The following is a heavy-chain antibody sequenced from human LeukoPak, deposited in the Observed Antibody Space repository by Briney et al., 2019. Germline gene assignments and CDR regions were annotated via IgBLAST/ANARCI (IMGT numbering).Heavy chain of an antibody. V-gene: IGHV1-69*13. J-gene: IGHJ3*02. CDR3: ARVPNYDYVWGSYRPNAFDI. CDR1: GSTFSGYA. Sequence: SVKVSCKASGSTFSGYAISWVRQAPGQGLEWMGGIIPIFGTANYAQKFQGRVTITADESTSTAYMELSSLRSEDTAVYYCARVPNYDYVWGSYRPNAFDIWGQGTMFTVSS. CDR2: IIPIFGTA. D-gene: IGHD3-16*02.